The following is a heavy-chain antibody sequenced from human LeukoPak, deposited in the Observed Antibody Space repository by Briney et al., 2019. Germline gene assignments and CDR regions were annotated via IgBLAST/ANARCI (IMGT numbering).Heavy chain of an antibody. D-gene: IGHD1-26*01. CDR2: IYYSGST. CDR1: GGSISSYY. J-gene: IGHJ4*02. V-gene: IGHV4-59*01. CDR3: ARSIVGATTHDY. Sequence: KTSETLSLTRTVSGGSISSYYWGWIRQPPGKGLEWIGYIYYSGSTNYNPSLKSRVTISVDTSKNQFSLKLSSVTAADTAVYYCARSIVGATTHDYWGQGTLVTVSS.